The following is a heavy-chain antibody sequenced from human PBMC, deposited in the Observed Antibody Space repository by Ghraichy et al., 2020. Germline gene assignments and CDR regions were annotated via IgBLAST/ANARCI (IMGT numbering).Heavy chain of an antibody. CDR1: GGSISSSSYY. CDR2: IYYSGST. V-gene: IGHV4-39*01. CDR3: ARARGTELDY. J-gene: IGHJ4*02. Sequence: SETLSLTCTVSGGSISSSSYYWGWIRQPQGKGLEWSGSIYYSGSTYYNPYLKSRATISVDTSKNQFSLKLSSVTAADTAVYYGARARGTELDYWGQGTLVTVSS. D-gene: IGHD1-26*01.